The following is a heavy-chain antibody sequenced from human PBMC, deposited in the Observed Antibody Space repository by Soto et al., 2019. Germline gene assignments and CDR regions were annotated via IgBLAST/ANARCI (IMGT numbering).Heavy chain of an antibody. J-gene: IGHJ4*02. D-gene: IGHD5-18*01. V-gene: IGHV4-59*08. CDR2: IYYSGST. Sequence: PSETLSLTCIVSGGSISNYYWSWIRQPPGKGLEWIGYIYYSGSTNYNPSLTSRVTISVDTSKNQFSLKLSSVTAADTAVYYCARHRYSYGVYSFDYRGQGTLVTVSS. CDR1: GGSISNYY. CDR3: ARHRYSYGVYSFDY.